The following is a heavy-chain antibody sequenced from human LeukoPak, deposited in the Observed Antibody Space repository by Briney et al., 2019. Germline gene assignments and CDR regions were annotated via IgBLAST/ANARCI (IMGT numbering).Heavy chain of an antibody. V-gene: IGHV1-8*01. J-gene: IGHJ4*02. CDR1: GYIFTSYD. CDR3: ARGRRMGRFRLDY. Sequence: AASVKVSCKASGYIFTSYDINWVRQATGQGLEWRGWMNPNSGNTGYAQKFQGRATMTRNTSISTAYMELSSLRSEDTAVYYWARGRRMGRFRLDYWGQGTLVTVSS. D-gene: IGHD1-26*01. CDR2: MNPNSGNT.